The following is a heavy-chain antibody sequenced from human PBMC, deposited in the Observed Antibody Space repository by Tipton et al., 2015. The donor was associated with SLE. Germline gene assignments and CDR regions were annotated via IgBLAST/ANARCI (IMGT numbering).Heavy chain of an antibody. CDR2: INHSGNT. Sequence: TLSLTCIISGGSFSDYYWSWIRQPPGKGLEWIGEINHSGNTNYNPSLKSRVTISRDTSKNQFSLRLSSVTAADTAVYYCARLASLGYCSSNSCYAWGQGTLVTVAS. V-gene: IGHV4-34*01. CDR1: GGSFSDYY. D-gene: IGHD2-2*01. CDR3: ARLASLGYCSSNSCYA. J-gene: IGHJ5*02.